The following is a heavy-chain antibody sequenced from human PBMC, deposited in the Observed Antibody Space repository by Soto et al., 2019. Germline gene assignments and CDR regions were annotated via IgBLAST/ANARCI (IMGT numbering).Heavy chain of an antibody. CDR2: IYYSGST. CDR3: ARDPGWSYYDSSGYPYYYGMDV. V-gene: IGHV4-59*01. Sequence: SETLSLTCTVSGGSISSYYWSWIRQPPGKGLEWIGYIYYSGSTNYNPSLKSRVTISVDTSKNQFSLKLSSVTAADTAVYYCARDPGWSYYDSSGYPYYYGMDVWCQGITVTVSS. CDR1: GGSISSYY. J-gene: IGHJ6*02. D-gene: IGHD3-22*01.